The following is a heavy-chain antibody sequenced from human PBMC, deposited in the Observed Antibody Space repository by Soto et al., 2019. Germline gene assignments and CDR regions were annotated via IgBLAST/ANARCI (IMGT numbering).Heavy chain of an antibody. D-gene: IGHD6-19*01. CDR1: GFTFSSYG. V-gene: IGHV3-33*01. Sequence: LRLSCAASGFTFSSYGMHWVRQAPGKGLGWVAVIWYDGSNKYYADSVKGRFTTSRDNSKNTLYLQMNSLRAEDTAVYYCARDEGAVASNYYYYGMDVWGQGTTVTVS. CDR3: ARDEGAVASNYYYYGMDV. CDR2: IWYDGSNK. J-gene: IGHJ6*02.